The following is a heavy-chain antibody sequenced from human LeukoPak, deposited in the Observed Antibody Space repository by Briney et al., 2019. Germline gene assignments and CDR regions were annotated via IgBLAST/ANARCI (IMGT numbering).Heavy chain of an antibody. CDR2: ITGSSSTI. V-gene: IGHV3-48*01. CDR3: ASCSSTNCY. Sequence: GGSLRLSCAASGFTSSSYGMHWVRQAPGKGLEWVSFITGSSSTIYYADSVKGRFTISRDNAKNSLYLQMNSLRAEDTAVYYCASCSSTNCYWGQGTLVTVSS. J-gene: IGHJ4*02. D-gene: IGHD2-2*01. CDR1: GFTSSSYG.